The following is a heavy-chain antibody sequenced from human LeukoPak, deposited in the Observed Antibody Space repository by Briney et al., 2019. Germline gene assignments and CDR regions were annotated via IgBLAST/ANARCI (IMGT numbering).Heavy chain of an antibody. CDR1: GYTFKKYY. J-gene: IGHJ4*02. Sequence: PLASVKVSCTASGYTFKKYYLHWLRQAPGQGLEWLGVIDPSVDSTSYAQKLQGRVTITRDMTTNTVYMELSSLKAEDTALYYCVRLQGGVPSADECWGQGTLVTVSS. CDR3: VRLQGGVPSADEC. CDR2: IDPSVDST. D-gene: IGHD2-2*01. V-gene: IGHV1-46*02.